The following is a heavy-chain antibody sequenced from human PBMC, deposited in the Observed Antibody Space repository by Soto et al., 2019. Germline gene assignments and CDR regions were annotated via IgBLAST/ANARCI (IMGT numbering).Heavy chain of an antibody. CDR3: ASHGTYYYYYGMDV. Sequence: PSETLSLTCAVSGGSINSDSLWSWVRQPPGQGLEWIGEIYYSGSANFNPSLKSRVTISVDTSKNQFSLKLSSVTAADTAVYYCASHGTYYYYYGMDVWGQGTTVTVSS. CDR2: IYYSGSA. J-gene: IGHJ6*02. V-gene: IGHV4-4*02. CDR1: GGSINSDSL.